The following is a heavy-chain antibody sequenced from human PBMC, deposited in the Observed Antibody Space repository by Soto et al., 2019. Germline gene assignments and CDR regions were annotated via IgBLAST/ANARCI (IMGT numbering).Heavy chain of an antibody. Sequence: QVQLVQSGAEVKKPGASVKVSCKASGYTFTSYDINWVRQATGQGLEWMGWMNPNSGNTGYAQKFQGRVTMTRNTSISTAYMELSSLRSEDTAVYDFARERSAAGTGWFDPWGQGTLVTVSS. CDR3: ARERSAAGTGWFDP. V-gene: IGHV1-8*01. J-gene: IGHJ5*02. CDR2: MNPNSGNT. CDR1: GYTFTSYD. D-gene: IGHD6-13*01.